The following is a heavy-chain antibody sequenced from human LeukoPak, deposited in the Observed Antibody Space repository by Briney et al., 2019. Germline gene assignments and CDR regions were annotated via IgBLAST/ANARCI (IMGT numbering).Heavy chain of an antibody. V-gene: IGHV3-33*08. J-gene: IGHJ6*03. Sequence: GRSLRLSCAASGFTFSSYGMHWVRQAPGKGLEWVAVIWYDGSNKYYADSVKGRFTISRDNSKNTLYLQMNSLRAEDTAVYYCARASVSAAARPLYFYYYMDVWGKGTTVTVSS. CDR2: IWYDGSNK. CDR1: GFTFSSYG. CDR3: ARASVSAAARPLYFYYYMDV. D-gene: IGHD6-13*01.